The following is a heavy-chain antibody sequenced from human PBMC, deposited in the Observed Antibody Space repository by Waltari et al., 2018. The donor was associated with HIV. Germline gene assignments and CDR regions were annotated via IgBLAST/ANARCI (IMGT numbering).Heavy chain of an antibody. Sequence: EVQLVESGGGLVQPGGSLRLSCAASGFTFRSYWMHWVRQAPGKGLLWVSCISSDGSTTNYADSVKGRLTISRDNAKNTLYLLMNSLRADDTAVYYCARENTMTYYDALDIWGQGTMVTVSS. J-gene: IGHJ3*02. V-gene: IGHV3-74*01. D-gene: IGHD4-17*01. CDR3: ARENTMTYYDALDI. CDR2: ISSDGSTT. CDR1: GFTFRSYW.